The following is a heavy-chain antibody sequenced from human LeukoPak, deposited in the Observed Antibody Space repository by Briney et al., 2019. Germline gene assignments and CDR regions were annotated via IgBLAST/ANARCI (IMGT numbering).Heavy chain of an antibody. CDR2: IKPDSGGT. CDR3: VRDKGNNWWYNMDV. D-gene: IGHD2-8*02. Sequence: ASVKVSCKTSGYTFTGYYLHWVRQAPGQGLEWMGGIKPDSGGTDYAQKFKDRVTVTRDTSISTANMELSGLRFDDTAMYYCVRDKGNNWWYNMDVWGQGTMVTVSS. V-gene: IGHV1-2*02. J-gene: IGHJ6*02. CDR1: GYTFTGYY.